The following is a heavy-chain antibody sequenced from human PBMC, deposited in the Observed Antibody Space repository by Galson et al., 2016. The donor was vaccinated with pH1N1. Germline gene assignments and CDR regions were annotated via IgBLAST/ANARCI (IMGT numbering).Heavy chain of an antibody. CDR3: ASPAEQQWLVILPFGY. J-gene: IGHJ4*02. Sequence: SLRLSCAASGFAFSSYEMNWVRQAPGKRLEWVSHISRSGSTIHYADSVKGRFTVSRDNARNSLYLQMNSLRAEDTAVYYCASPAEQQWLVILPFGYWGQGILVTVSS. D-gene: IGHD6-19*01. CDR2: ISRSGSTI. V-gene: IGHV3-48*03. CDR1: GFAFSSYE.